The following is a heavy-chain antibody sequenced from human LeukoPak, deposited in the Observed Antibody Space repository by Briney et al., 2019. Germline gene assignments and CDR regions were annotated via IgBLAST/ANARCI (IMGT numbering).Heavy chain of an antibody. CDR1: GFPFSDFS. V-gene: IGHV3-23*01. CDR3: AKQSYARSLGE. CDR2: TNSGGTST. J-gene: IGHJ4*02. D-gene: IGHD2-8*01. Sequence: TGGSLRLSCATSGFPFSDFSMSWVRQAPGKGPEWISTTNSGGTSTYYAESVKGRFTISRDNSKNTLYLQMSSLRVEDTAVYYCAKQSYARSLGEGGPGTLVSVSS.